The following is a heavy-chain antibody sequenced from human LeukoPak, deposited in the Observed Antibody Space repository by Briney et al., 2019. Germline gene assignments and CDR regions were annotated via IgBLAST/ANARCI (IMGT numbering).Heavy chain of an antibody. CDR3: ARGLWGSGSYFPFDY. CDR2: ISGSSRTI. D-gene: IGHD3-10*01. Sequence: GGSLRLSCTSSGFTSSSYEMNWVRQAPGKGLEWVSYISGSSRTIYYADSVKGRFTISRDNAKNSLYLQMNSLRAEDTAVYYCARGLWGSGSYFPFDYWGQGTLVTVSS. CDR1: GFTSSSYE. V-gene: IGHV3-48*03. J-gene: IGHJ4*02.